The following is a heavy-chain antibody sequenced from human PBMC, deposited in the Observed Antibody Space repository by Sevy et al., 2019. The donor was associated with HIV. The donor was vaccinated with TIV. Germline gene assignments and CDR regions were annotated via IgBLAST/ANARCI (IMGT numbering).Heavy chain of an antibody. CDR1: GYTFTGYY. D-gene: IGHD3-10*01. Sequence: ASVKVSCKASGYTFTGYYMHWVRQAPGQGLEWMGWISTYDGNTHYAQKFQGRVTMTTDTSSTTAYMELRSLRSDDTAIYFCARDSMPLVQGLIITPYFYGMDVWGQGTAVTVSS. CDR3: ARDSMPLVQGLIITPYFYGMDV. J-gene: IGHJ6*02. V-gene: IGHV1-18*04. CDR2: ISTYDGNT.